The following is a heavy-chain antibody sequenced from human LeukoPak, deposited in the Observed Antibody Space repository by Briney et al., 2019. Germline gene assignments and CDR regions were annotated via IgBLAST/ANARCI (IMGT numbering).Heavy chain of an antibody. CDR1: GFTFSDYY. J-gene: IGHJ6*03. Sequence: GGSLRLSCAASGFTFSDYYMSWIRQAPGKGLEWVSYISSSGSTVYYADSVKGRFTISRDNAKNSLYQQMNSLRAEDTAVYYCAKDKGRYSRDYMDVWGKGTTVTVSS. CDR2: ISSSGSTV. V-gene: IGHV3-11*04. CDR3: AKDKGRYSRDYMDV. D-gene: IGHD4-11*01.